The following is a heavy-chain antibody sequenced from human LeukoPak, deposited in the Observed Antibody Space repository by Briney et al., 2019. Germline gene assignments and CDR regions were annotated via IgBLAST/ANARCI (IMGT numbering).Heavy chain of an antibody. Sequence: GGSLRLSCAASGFTFSSYAMSWVRQAPGKGLEWVSAISGSGGSTYYADSVKGRFTISRDNSKDTLYLQMNSLRAEDTAVYYCAKDGSQWLVPTNYWGQGTLVTVSS. V-gene: IGHV3-23*01. CDR2: ISGSGGST. CDR1: GFTFSSYA. D-gene: IGHD6-19*01. CDR3: AKDGSQWLVPTNY. J-gene: IGHJ4*02.